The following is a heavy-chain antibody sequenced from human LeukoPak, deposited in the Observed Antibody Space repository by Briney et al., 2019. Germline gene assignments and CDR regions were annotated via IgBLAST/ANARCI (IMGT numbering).Heavy chain of an antibody. CDR1: GYTFTSYG. J-gene: IGHJ4*02. CDR3: ARDAVFSGWPNLIDY. V-gene: IGHV1-18*01. Sequence: GASVKVSCKASGYTFTSYGISWVRQAPGQGLEWMGWISAYNGNTNYAQKLQGRVTMTTDTSTSTAYTELRSLRSDDTAVYYCARDAVFSGWPNLIDYWGQGTLVTVSS. D-gene: IGHD6-19*01. CDR2: ISAYNGNT.